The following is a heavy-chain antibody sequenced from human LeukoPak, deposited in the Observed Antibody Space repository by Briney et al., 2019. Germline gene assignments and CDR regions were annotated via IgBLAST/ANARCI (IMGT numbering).Heavy chain of an antibody. V-gene: IGHV4-59*01. J-gene: IGHJ4*02. CDR2: VHYSGST. CDR3: QQYFGSGSNFFDY. CDR1: GGSISGYY. Sequence: SETLSLTCTVSGGSISGYYWNWIRQPPGKGLEWIGYVHYSGSTKYSPSLESRVSISIDTSKNLFSLKLTSVTAADTAVYYCQQYFGSGSNFFDYWGQGTLVTVSS. D-gene: IGHD3-10*01.